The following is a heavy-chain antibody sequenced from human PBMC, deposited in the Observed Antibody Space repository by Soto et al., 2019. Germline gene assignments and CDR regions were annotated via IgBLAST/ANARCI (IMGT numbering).Heavy chain of an antibody. CDR2: ISGSGGSS. D-gene: IGHD3-22*01. CDR1: GLTFSSYA. CDR3: ARASLYYYDSSGYQGEKDAFDI. V-gene: IGHV3-23*01. J-gene: IGHJ3*02. Sequence: EVQLLESGGGLVQPGGSLRLSCAASGLTFSSYAMSWVRQAPGKGLEWVSTISGSGGSSYYADSVKGRFTISRDNSKNTLYLKMNSLRAEDTAVYHCARASLYYYDSSGYQGEKDAFDIWGQGTMVTVSS.